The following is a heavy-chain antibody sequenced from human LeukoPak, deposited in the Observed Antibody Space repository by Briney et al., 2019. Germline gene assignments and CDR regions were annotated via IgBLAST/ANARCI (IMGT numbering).Heavy chain of an antibody. CDR3: ARDQIIVTTILDYYYGMDV. CDR2: ISYNASNK. Sequence: GGSLRLSCAASGFTLSSYTMRWVRQAPCKGQEWVTFISYNASNKYYADSVKGRFTISRDNSKNTLYLQMNSLKPEDTAVYYCARDQIIVTTILDYYYGMDVWGQGTTVTVSS. J-gene: IGHJ6*02. D-gene: IGHD5-12*01. V-gene: IGHV3-30-3*01. CDR1: GFTLSSYT.